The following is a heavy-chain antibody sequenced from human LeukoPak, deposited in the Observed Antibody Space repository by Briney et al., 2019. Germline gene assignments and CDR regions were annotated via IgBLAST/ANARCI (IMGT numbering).Heavy chain of an antibody. CDR2: INHSGST. CDR3: ASPVYYDSSGYSAFDI. J-gene: IGHJ3*02. Sequence: PSETLSLTCTVSGGSVSSSSYYWGWIRQPPGKGLEWIGEINHSGSTNYNPSLKSRVTISVDTSKNQFSLKLSSVTAADTAVYYCASPVYYDSSGYSAFDIWGQGTMVTVSS. V-gene: IGHV4-39*07. CDR1: GGSVSSSSYY. D-gene: IGHD3-22*01.